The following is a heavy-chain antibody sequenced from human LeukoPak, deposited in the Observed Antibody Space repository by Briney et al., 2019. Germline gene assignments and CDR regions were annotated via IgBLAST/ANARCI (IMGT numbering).Heavy chain of an antibody. CDR2: IIPIFGTA. CDR1: GGTFSSYA. V-gene: IGHV1-69*06. Sequence: GASVKVSCKASGGTFSSYAISWVRRAPGQGLEWMGGIIPIFGTANYAQKFQGRVTITADKSTSTAYMELSSLRSEDTAVYYCARAPFRSCSSTSCYFDYWGQGTLVTVSS. D-gene: IGHD2-2*01. CDR3: ARAPFRSCSSTSCYFDY. J-gene: IGHJ4*02.